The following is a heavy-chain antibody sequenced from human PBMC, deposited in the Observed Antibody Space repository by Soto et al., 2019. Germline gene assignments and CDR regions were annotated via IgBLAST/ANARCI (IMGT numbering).Heavy chain of an antibody. D-gene: IGHD3-10*01. CDR2: VSPNGQGI. Sequence: LRLSCSASGFTLGRYGMSWVRQAPGKGLEWVSAVSPNGQGIYYADSVRGRFTISRDFSKNTVFLHMDSLRAEDTAVYYCAKDRDYPRDYFHYWGQGTLVTVSS. CDR3: AKDRDYPRDYFHY. V-gene: IGHV3-23*01. J-gene: IGHJ4*02. CDR1: GFTLGRYG.